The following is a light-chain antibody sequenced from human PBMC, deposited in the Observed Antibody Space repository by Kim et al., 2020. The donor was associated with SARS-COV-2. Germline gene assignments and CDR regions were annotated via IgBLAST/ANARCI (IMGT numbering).Light chain of an antibody. J-gene: IGLJ2*01. CDR2: EDN. CDR1: SGSIARNY. V-gene: IGLV6-57*01. Sequence: GKTVTISCTRSSGSIARNYVQWYQQRPGSSPTTVIYEDNQRPSGVPDRFSGSIDSSSNSASLTISGLKTEDEADYYCQSYDSSNVVFGGGTQLTVL. CDR3: QSYDSSNVV.